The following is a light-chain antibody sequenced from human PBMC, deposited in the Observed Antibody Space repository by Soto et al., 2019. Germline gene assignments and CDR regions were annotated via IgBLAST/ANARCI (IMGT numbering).Light chain of an antibody. CDR3: QQLDSDPPWT. V-gene: IGKV1-9*01. CDR1: QDISTY. Sequence: IQLTQSPSSLSASVGDRVNITCRASQDISTYLAWYQQHPGRAPKLLVFLASTLESGVPSRFSGSGSGTDFTLTISSLQPDDFAPYYCQQLDSDPPWTFGQGTRVEIK. CDR2: LAS. J-gene: IGKJ1*01.